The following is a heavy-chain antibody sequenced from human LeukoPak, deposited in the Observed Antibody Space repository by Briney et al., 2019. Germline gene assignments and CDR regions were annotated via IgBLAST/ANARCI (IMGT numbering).Heavy chain of an antibody. D-gene: IGHD2-15*01. CDR3: ARDLGGSCYDP. Sequence: PGGSLRLSCAASGFAFSGYGMHWVRQAPGKGLEWVAVIWYDGSNKYYADSVKGRFTISRDNSKNTLYLQMNSLRAEDTAVYYCARDLGGSCYDPWGQGTLVTVSS. CDR1: GFAFSGYG. J-gene: IGHJ5*02. V-gene: IGHV3-33*08. CDR2: IWYDGSNK.